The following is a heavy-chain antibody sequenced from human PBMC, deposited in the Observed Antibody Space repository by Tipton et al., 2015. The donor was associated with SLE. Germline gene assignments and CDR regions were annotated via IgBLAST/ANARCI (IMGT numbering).Heavy chain of an antibody. D-gene: IGHD3-3*01. V-gene: IGHV4-4*07. CDR3: ARERITTFGVALDY. J-gene: IGHJ4*02. CDR1: GGSISSYY. CDR2: IYTSGST. Sequence: TLSLTCTVSGGSISSYYWSWIRQPAGKGLEWIGRIYTSGSTNYNPSLKSRVTMSVDTSKNQFSLKLSSVTAADTAVYYCARERITTFGVALDYWGQGTLVTVSS.